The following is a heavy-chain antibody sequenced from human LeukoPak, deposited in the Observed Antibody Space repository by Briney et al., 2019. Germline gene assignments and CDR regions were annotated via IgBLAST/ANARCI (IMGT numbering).Heavy chain of an antibody. Sequence: PSETLSLTCTVSGGSISSSSYYWGWIRQPPGKGLEWIGSIYYSGSTNYNPSLKSRVTISVDTSKNQFSLKLSSVTAADTAVYYCARHPYDILTGYLEYYFDYWGQGTLVTVSS. V-gene: IGHV4-39*07. CDR2: IYYSGST. CDR3: ARHPYDILTGYLEYYFDY. D-gene: IGHD3-9*01. CDR1: GGSISSSSYY. J-gene: IGHJ4*02.